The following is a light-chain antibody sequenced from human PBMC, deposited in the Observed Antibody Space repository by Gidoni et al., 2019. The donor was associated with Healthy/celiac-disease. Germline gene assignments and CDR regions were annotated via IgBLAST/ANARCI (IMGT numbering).Light chain of an antibody. J-gene: IGLJ1*01. Sequence: QSALTQPASVSGSPGQSITISRTGTSSHVGGYNYVSWYQQHPGKAPKLMIYEVSNRPSGVSNRFSGSKSGNTASLTISGLQAEDEADYYCSSYTSSSTLLVFGTGTKVTVL. CDR3: SSYTSSSTLLV. V-gene: IGLV2-14*01. CDR2: EVS. CDR1: SSHVGGYNY.